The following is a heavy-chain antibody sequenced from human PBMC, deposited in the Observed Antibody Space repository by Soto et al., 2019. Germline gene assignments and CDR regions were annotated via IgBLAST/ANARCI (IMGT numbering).Heavy chain of an antibody. CDR1: GGTFSSYA. J-gene: IGHJ6*02. CDR3: ARDIGPDTYYYYGMDV. V-gene: IGHV1-69*13. CDR2: IIPIFGTA. Sequence: ASVKVSCKASGGTFSSYAISWVRQAPGQGLEWMGGIIPIFGTANYAQKFQGRVTITADESTSTAYMELSSLRSEDTAVYYCARDIGPDTYYYYGMDVWGQGTTVTVSS. D-gene: IGHD1-26*01.